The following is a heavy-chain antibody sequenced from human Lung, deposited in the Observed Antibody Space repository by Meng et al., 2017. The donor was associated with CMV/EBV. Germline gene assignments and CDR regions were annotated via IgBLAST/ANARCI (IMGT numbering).Heavy chain of an antibody. V-gene: IGHV2-5*01. J-gene: IGHJ2*01. CDR2: IYWTDDK. Sequence: SLSPLGVGVGWIRQPAGKALEWLALIYWTDDKRYSPSLKSRLTITKDTSKNQVVLTMTNMDPVDTATYYCAHTYSDFWSGSPRYFDLWGRGTLVTVSS. CDR1: SLSPLGVG. CDR3: AHTYSDFWSGSPRYFDL. D-gene: IGHD3-3*01.